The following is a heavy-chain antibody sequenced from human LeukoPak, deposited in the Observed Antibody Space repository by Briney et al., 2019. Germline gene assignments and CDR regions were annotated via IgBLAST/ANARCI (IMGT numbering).Heavy chain of an antibody. Sequence: PGGTLRLSCAASGFTFSTYNMNWVRQAPGKGLEWVSSISGMSSYIYYADSVKGRFSISRDNAKNSLYLQMNSLRAEDTAVYYCASSYYDSSGYSPQNPFDYWGQGTLVTVSS. CDR1: GFTFSTYN. CDR2: ISGMSSYI. J-gene: IGHJ4*02. V-gene: IGHV3-21*01. CDR3: ASSYYDSSGYSPQNPFDY. D-gene: IGHD3-22*01.